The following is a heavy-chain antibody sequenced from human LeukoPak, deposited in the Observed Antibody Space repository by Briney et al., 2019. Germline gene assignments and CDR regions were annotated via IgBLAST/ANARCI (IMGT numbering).Heavy chain of an antibody. CDR3: AREGMVRGVIIVFYYGMDV. J-gene: IGHJ6*02. D-gene: IGHD3-10*01. CDR2: IYYSGST. Sequence: PSETLSLTCTVSGGSISPHYWSWIRQPPGKGLEWIGYIYYSGSTNYNPSLKSRVTISIDMSKNQFSLKLSSVTAADTAVYHCAREGMVRGVIIVFYYGMDVWGQGTTVTVSS. V-gene: IGHV4-59*11. CDR1: GGSISPHY.